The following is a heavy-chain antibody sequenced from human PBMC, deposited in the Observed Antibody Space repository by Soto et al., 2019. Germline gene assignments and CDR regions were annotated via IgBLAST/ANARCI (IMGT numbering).Heavy chain of an antibody. CDR1: GLTFSSHA. Sequence: AGGSLRLSCAVSGLTFSSHAMGWVRQAPGKGLEWVSGISGGGGSTYYADSVKGRFTISRDNSKNTMYLQMKSLRAEDTAVYYCAKRVGDYWGQGTLVTVSS. CDR3: AKRVGDY. D-gene: IGHD1-26*01. CDR2: ISGGGGST. V-gene: IGHV3-23*01. J-gene: IGHJ4*02.